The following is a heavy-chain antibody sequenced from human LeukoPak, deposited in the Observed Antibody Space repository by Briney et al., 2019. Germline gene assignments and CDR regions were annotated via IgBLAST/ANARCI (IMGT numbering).Heavy chain of an antibody. V-gene: IGHV3-53*01. Sequence: PGGSLRLSCAASGFTVSSNYMSWVRQAPGKGLEWVSVIYSGGSTYYADSVKGRFTISRDNSKSTLYIQMNSLRGDDTAVYYCAKDDAWGRYKDWGQGTLVTVSS. CDR1: GFTVSSNY. CDR3: AKDDAWGRYKD. CDR2: IYSGGST. D-gene: IGHD3-16*01. J-gene: IGHJ1*01.